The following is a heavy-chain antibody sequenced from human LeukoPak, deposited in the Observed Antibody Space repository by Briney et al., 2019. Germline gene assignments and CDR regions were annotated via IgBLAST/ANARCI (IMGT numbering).Heavy chain of an antibody. J-gene: IGHJ4*02. CDR1: GVSMNSYY. Sequence: SETLSLTCTVSGVSMNSYYWSWIRQPAGKGLEWIGRIYTNGSTDYNPSLKSRVTISVDTSKNQFSLKLSSVTAADTAVYYCAREISMGYFDYWGQGTLVTVSS. CDR3: AREISMGYFDY. CDR2: IYTNGST. V-gene: IGHV4-4*07. D-gene: IGHD3-10*01.